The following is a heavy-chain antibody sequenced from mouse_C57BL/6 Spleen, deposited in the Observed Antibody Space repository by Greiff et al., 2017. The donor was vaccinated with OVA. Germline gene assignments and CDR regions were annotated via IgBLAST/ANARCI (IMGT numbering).Heavy chain of an antibody. CDR3: ARSSYYYGSSYGAMDY. D-gene: IGHD1-1*01. Sequence: VQLQQPGAELVKPGASVKLSCKASGYTFTSYWMHWVKQRPGQGLEWIGMIHPNSGSTNYNEKFKSKATLTVDKSSSTAYMQLSSLTSEYSAVYYCARSSYYYGSSYGAMDYWGQGTSVTVSS. J-gene: IGHJ4*01. CDR2: IHPNSGST. V-gene: IGHV1-64*01. CDR1: GYTFTSYW.